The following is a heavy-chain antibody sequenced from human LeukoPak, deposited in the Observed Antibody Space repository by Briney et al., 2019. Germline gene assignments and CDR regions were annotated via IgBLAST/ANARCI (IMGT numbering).Heavy chain of an antibody. J-gene: IGHJ3*02. CDR1: GYTLTELS. CDR3: ATDSLRNDAFDI. V-gene: IGHV1-24*01. D-gene: IGHD4-17*01. Sequence: GASVKVSCKVSGYTLTELSMHWVRQAPGKGLEWMGGFDPEDGETIYAQKFQGRVTMTEDTSTDTAYMELSSLRSEDTAVYYCATDSLRNDAFDIWGQGTMVTVSS. CDR2: FDPEDGET.